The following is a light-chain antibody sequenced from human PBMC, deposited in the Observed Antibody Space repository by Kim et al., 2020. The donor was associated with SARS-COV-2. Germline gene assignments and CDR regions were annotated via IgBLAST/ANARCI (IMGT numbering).Light chain of an antibody. CDR3: GTWDDSLSVVV. Sequence: QSVLTQPPSASGTPGQRVSISCSGSFSNVGSNFVSWYQQLPGTAPKLLIYRTDQRPSGVPDRFSGSKSGTSGSLAISGLRSEDEADYYCGTWDDSLSVVVFGGGTQLTVL. CDR2: RTD. CDR1: FSNVGSNF. J-gene: IGLJ2*01. V-gene: IGLV1-47*01.